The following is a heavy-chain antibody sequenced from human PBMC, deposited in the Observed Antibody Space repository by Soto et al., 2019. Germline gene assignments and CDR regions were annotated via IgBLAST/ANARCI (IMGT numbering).Heavy chain of an antibody. J-gene: IGHJ5*02. CDR1: GGSISSYY. D-gene: IGHD3-10*01. V-gene: IGHV4-59*01. Sequence: SETLSLTCTVSGGSISSYYWSWIRQPPGKGLEWIGYIYYSGSTNYNPSLKSRVTISVDTSKNQFSLKLSSVTAADTAVYYCARDSFYYGSGSYWNWFDPWGQGTLVTVSS. CDR2: IYYSGST. CDR3: ARDSFYYGSGSYWNWFDP.